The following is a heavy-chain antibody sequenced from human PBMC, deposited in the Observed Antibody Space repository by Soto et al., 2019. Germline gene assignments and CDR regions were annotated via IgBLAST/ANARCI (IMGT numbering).Heavy chain of an antibody. CDR2: IWHDGNEK. CDR1: GFTFSDYG. J-gene: IGHJ5*02. D-gene: IGHD4-4*01. CDR3: ARECGQYGNYRFAP. Sequence: QVQLVESGGGVVQPGRSLRLSCAASGFTFSDYGMHWVRQTPGKGLEWVALIWHDGNEKYYADSAKGRFTVSRDNSKNTLYLKMNSLRAEATALYYCARECGQYGNYRFAPWGQGTLVAVSS. V-gene: IGHV3-33*01.